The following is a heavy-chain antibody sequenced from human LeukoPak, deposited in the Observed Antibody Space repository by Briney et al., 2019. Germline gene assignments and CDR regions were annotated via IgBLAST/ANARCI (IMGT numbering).Heavy chain of an antibody. CDR2: IHPNIGGT. D-gene: IGHD6-6*01. Sequence: ASVKVSCNASGYTFTGYYMHWLPQAPGQGLEWMGWIHPNIGGTNYAQKFQGRVTITTYTSISPAYMELSRLRSDDTGVYYCARGLEYSSSSGLGGGYWGQGTLVTVSS. V-gene: IGHV1-2*02. CDR3: ARGLEYSSSSGLGGGY. CDR1: GYTFTGYY. J-gene: IGHJ4*02.